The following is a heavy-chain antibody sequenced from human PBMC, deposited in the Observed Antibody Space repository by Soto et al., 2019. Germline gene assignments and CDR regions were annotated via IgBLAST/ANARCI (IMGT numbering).Heavy chain of an antibody. J-gene: IGHJ4*02. D-gene: IGHD3-16*02. V-gene: IGHV3-48*02. CDR1: GFTFSSYS. CDR2: ISSSSSTI. Sequence: GGSLRLSCAASGFTFSSYSMNWVRQAPGKGLEWVSYISSSSSTIYYADSVKGRFTISRDNAKNSLYLQMNSLRDEDTAVYYCARAYYDYVWGSYRYNSYWGQGTLVTVSS. CDR3: ARAYYDYVWGSYRYNSY.